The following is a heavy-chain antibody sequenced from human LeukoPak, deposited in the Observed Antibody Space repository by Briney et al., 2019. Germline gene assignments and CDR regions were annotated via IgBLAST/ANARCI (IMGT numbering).Heavy chain of an antibody. J-gene: IGHJ4*02. V-gene: IGHV4-59*01. CDR2: IYYSGST. CDR3: ARGLIMAVAGRGEFHY. Sequence: SQTLSLTCTVSGGSISSYYWSWIRQPPGKGLEWIGYIYYSGSTNYNPSLKSRVTISVDTSKNQFSLKLSSVTAADTAVYYCARGLIMAVAGRGEFHYWGQGTLVTVSS. CDR1: GGSISSYY. D-gene: IGHD6-13*01.